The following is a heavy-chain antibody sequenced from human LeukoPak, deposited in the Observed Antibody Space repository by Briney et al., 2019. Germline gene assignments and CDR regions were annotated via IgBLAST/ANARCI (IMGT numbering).Heavy chain of an antibody. CDR2: IYYSGTT. D-gene: IGHD2-21*02. CDR3: AGHHCGGGDCYPTYYFDY. CDR1: GFTIGSSY. Sequence: SETLSLTCSVSGFTIGSSYWSWIRQAPGKGLVWIGYIYYSGTTNYNTSLKSRVTISVDTSKKLFSLKLNSVTAADTAVYYCAGHHCGGGDCYPTYYFDYWGQGTLVTVSS. V-gene: IGHV4-59*08. J-gene: IGHJ4*02.